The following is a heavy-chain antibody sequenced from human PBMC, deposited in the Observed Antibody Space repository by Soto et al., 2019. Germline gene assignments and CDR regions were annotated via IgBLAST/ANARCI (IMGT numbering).Heavy chain of an antibody. CDR3: ARVRQGCSANNCYFDP. J-gene: IGHJ5*01. D-gene: IGHD1-1*01. CDR2: VHISGHS. CDR1: GGSVRAPDW. Sequence: QVHLQESGPGLVAPSGTLSLTCTLSGGSVRAPDWWNWVRQSPDKGLEWIAEVHISGHSNYNPSLRRRISLAIDNSKNQFYLNLNSLTAADTAIYYCARVRQGCSANNCYFDPWGQGTQVTISS. V-gene: IGHV4-4*02.